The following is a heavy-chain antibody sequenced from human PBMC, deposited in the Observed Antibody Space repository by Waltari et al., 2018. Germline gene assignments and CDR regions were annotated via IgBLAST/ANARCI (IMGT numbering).Heavy chain of an antibody. CDR3: AKWGDYGAYYYYYMDV. D-gene: IGHD3-10*01. V-gene: IGHV3-33*06. J-gene: IGHJ6*03. Sequence: QVQLVESGGGVVQHGRSLRLSCAASGFTFSSYGMPWVRQAPGKGLEWVAVIWYDGSNKYYADSVKGRFTISRDNSKNTLYLQMNSLRAEDTAVYYCAKWGDYGAYYYYYMDVWGKGTTVTVSS. CDR1: GFTFSSYG. CDR2: IWYDGSNK.